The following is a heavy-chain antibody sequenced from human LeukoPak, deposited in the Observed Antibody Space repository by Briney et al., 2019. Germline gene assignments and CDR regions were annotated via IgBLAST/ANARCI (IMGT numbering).Heavy chain of an antibody. V-gene: IGHV1-18*01. CDR3: ARDPSNSSGWYIFFDF. CDR1: GYTFTRYG. D-gene: IGHD6-19*01. CDR2: ISAYNGDT. J-gene: IGHJ4*02. Sequence: ASVKVSCKASGYTFTRYGITWVRQAPGQGLEWMGGISAYNGDTKYAQKLQGRVTMTTDTSTSTAYMELRSLRSDDTAVYYCARDPSNSSGWYIFFDFWGQGTLVAVSS.